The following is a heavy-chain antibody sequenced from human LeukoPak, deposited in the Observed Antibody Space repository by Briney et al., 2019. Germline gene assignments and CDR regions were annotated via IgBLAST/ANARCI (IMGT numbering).Heavy chain of an antibody. Sequence: PGGSPRLSCAASGFSFSSYAIHWVRQAPGKGLEWLSFISSDGSEKYYADSVKGRFTISRDNSKNTLYLQLSSLRVEDTAVYYCAREHGRSGYFDYWGQGTLVSVSS. J-gene: IGHJ4*02. V-gene: IGHV3-30*19. CDR1: GFSFSSYA. CDR2: ISSDGSEK. D-gene: IGHD3-22*01. CDR3: AREHGRSGYFDY.